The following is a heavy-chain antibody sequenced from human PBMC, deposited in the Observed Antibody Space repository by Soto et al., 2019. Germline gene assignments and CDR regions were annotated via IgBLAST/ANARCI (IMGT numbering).Heavy chain of an antibody. D-gene: IGHD4-4*01. CDR2: IDPSESYT. J-gene: IGHJ4*02. Sequence: PGESLNISCNNSGYTVTSYWISWVRQMPGKSLHWMGRIDPSESYTNYSPSFQGHVAISADKAISTAFLRWSSIKASDTAMYYCTRQYSRTYDYWGQGTIVNVS. V-gene: IGHV5-10-1*01. CDR3: TRQYSRTYDY. CDR1: GYTVTSYW.